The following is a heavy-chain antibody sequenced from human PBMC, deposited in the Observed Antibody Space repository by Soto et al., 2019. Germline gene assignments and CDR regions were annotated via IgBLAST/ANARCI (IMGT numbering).Heavy chain of an antibody. J-gene: IGHJ6*02. CDR3: ARGRTGPYSSSWYAALDYYYYGMDV. Sequence: ASVKVSCKASGYTFTSYYMHWVRQAPGQGLEWVGIINPSGGSTSYAQKFQGRVTMTRDTSTSTVYMELSSLRSEDTAVYYCARGRTGPYSSSWYAALDYYYYGMDVWGQGTTVTVSS. D-gene: IGHD6-13*01. CDR1: GYTFTSYY. V-gene: IGHV1-46*01. CDR2: INPSGGST.